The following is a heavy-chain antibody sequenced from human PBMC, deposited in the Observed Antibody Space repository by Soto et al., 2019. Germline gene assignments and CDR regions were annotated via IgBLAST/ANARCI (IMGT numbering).Heavy chain of an antibody. CDR3: ARAVAVPADFDY. D-gene: IGHD6-19*01. CDR2: INAGNGNT. Sequence: SVKVSCKASGYTFTGYAMHWVRQAPGQRLEWMGWINAGNGNTKYSQKFQGRVTITRDTSASTAYMELSSLRSEDTAVYYCARAVAVPADFDYWGQGTLVTVSS. CDR1: GYTFTGYA. J-gene: IGHJ4*02. V-gene: IGHV1-3*01.